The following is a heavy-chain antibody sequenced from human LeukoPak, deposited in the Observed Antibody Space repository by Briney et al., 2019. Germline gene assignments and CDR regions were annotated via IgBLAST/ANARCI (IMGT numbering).Heavy chain of an antibody. CDR2: IYWNDDK. D-gene: IGHD3-3*01. Sequence: SSTTLVKPTKTLTPTSTSSGFSLSTSGVGVGWIRTPPGKALEWLAPIYWNDDKRYSPSLKSRLTITKDTSKTQVVLTMTNMDPVDTATYYCAHSPLSYYDFWSGYSNTYYFDYWGQGTLVTVSS. CDR1: GFSLSTSGVG. CDR3: AHSPLSYYDFWSGYSNTYYFDY. V-gene: IGHV2-5*01. J-gene: IGHJ4*02.